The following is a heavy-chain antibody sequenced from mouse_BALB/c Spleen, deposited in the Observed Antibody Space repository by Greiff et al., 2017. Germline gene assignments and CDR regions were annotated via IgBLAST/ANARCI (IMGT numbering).Heavy chain of an antibody. CDR1: GYTFTDYV. Sequence: VQLKQSGPELVKPGASVKMSCKASGYTFTDYVISWVKQRTGQGLEWIGEIYPGSGSTYYNEKFKGKATLTADKSSNTAYMQLSRLTSEDSAVYFCASDYYGSSYGFAYWGQGTLVTVSA. J-gene: IGHJ3*01. D-gene: IGHD1-1*01. V-gene: IGHV1-77*01. CDR2: IYPGSGST. CDR3: ASDYYGSSYGFAY.